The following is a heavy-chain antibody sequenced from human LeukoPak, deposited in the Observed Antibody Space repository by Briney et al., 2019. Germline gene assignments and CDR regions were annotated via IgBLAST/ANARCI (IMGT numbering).Heavy chain of an antibody. Sequence: GGSLRLSCAACGFTFNDYGMNWVRQAPGKGLEWVAGSTPNGGTTGYADSVRGRFTISRDNSKNTLYLQMNSLRAEDTAVYYCAREPTTVTDTGPVAYWGQGTLVTVSS. D-gene: IGHD4-11*01. CDR1: GFTFNDYG. CDR3: AREPTTVTDTGPVAY. CDR2: STPNGGTT. J-gene: IGHJ4*02. V-gene: IGHV3-20*04.